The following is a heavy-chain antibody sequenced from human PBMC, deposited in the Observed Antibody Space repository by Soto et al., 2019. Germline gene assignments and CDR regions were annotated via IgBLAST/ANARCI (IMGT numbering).Heavy chain of an antibody. Sequence: LSVTCSVSGGSISGSYWSWIRQSPGKGLEWLGYVYYTGSTNYSPSLRSRVSISVDTSKNEFSLRLSSVTAADTAVYFCARSVAVPGAHIDYWGQGTQVTVSS. CDR3: ARSVAVPGAHIDY. CDR1: GGSISGSY. V-gene: IGHV4-59*01. D-gene: IGHD6-19*01. CDR2: VYYTGST. J-gene: IGHJ4*02.